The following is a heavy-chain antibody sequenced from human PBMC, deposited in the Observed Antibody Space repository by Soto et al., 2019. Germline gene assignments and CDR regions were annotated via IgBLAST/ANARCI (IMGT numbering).Heavy chain of an antibody. CDR2: IYYSGTT. CDR3: ARGRDYGDSNWFDP. CDR1: GGSISSGGYY. Sequence: QVQLQESGPGLVKPSQNLSLTCTVSGGSISSGGYYWSWIRQHPGKGLEWFGYIYYSGTTYYNPSLKSRVTLSVDTSKNQFSLKLSSVTAADTAVYYCARGRDYGDSNWFDPWGQGTLVTVSS. J-gene: IGHJ5*02. D-gene: IGHD4-17*01. V-gene: IGHV4-31*03.